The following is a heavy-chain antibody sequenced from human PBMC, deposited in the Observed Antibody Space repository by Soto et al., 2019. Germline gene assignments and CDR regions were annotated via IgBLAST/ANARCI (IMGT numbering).Heavy chain of an antibody. V-gene: IGHV3-30*18. CDR2: ISYDGSNK. D-gene: IGHD6-13*01. CDR3: AKSFSFEQLVHFDY. J-gene: IGHJ4*02. CDR1: GFTFSSYG. Sequence: GGSLRLSCEASGFTFSSYGMHWVRQAPGKGLEWVAVISYDGSNKYYADSVKGRFTISRDNSKNTLYLRMNSLRAEDTAVYYCAKSFSFEQLVHFDYWGQGTLVTVSS.